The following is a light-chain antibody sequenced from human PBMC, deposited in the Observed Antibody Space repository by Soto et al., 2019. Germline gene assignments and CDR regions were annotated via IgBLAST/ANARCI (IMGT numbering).Light chain of an antibody. J-gene: IGKJ2*01. V-gene: IGKV3-20*01. Sequence: VLAQSPDTLSLSPGDRATLSCRASQSVRSTFLAWYQQKPGQAPRLLIYGASNSSAGIPERFSGSASGTEVTLTISRLEPDDSAVYYCQQYHDSPMKTFGQGAKLQIK. CDR2: GAS. CDR1: QSVRSTF. CDR3: QQYHDSPMKT.